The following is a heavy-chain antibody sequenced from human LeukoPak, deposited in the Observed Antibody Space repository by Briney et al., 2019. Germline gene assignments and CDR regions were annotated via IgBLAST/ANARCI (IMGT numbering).Heavy chain of an antibody. CDR2: FYHNGHS. V-gene: IGHV4-59*08. D-gene: IGHD1-1*01. CDR3: ARHPWVRQPFDI. Sequence: PSETLSLTCTVSRGSIGDSYWSWIRQPPGKGLEWIGFFYHNGHSQYNPSLQSRVTMSLDTSKNQFALKLRPVTAPDTAVYSCARHPWVRQPFDIGGRGTLVTVSS. CDR1: RGSIGDSY. J-gene: IGHJ4*02.